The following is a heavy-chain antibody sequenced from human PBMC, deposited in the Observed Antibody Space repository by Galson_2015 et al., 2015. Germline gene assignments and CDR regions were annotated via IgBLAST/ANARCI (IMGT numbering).Heavy chain of an antibody. D-gene: IGHD3-3*01. CDR3: ARDPWDDFWSGFDY. Sequence: SLRLSCAASGFTFSSYSMNWVRQAPGKGLEWVSYISSSSSTLYYADSVKGRFTISRDNAKNSLYLQMNSLRDEDTAVYYCARDPWDDFWSGFDYWGQGTLVTVSS. CDR2: ISSSSSTL. J-gene: IGHJ4*02. CDR1: GFTFSSYS. V-gene: IGHV3-48*02.